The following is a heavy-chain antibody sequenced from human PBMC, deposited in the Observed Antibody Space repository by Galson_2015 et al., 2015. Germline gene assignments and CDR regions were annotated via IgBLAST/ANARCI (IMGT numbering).Heavy chain of an antibody. CDR3: ARARGGYSGYDNAFDI. CDR1: GFTFSSYW. CDR2: IKQDGSEK. Sequence: SLRLSCAASGFTFSSYWMSWVRQAPGKGLEWVANIKQDGSEKYYVDSVKGRFTISRDYAKNSLYLQMNSLRAEDTAVYYCARARGGYSGYDNAFDIWGQGTMVTVSS. J-gene: IGHJ3*02. D-gene: IGHD5-12*01. V-gene: IGHV3-7*04.